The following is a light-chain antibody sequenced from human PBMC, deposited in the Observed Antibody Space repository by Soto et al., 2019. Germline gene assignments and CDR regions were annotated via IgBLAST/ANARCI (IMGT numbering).Light chain of an antibody. J-gene: IGKJ4*01. CDR2: TVS. CDR3: VQRIEFPLT. V-gene: IGKV2-40*01. Sequence: DIVMTQTPLSLPVTPGEPASIACMSIQSLLDRDDGNTYLDWYLQKPGQSPQLLIYTVSSRASGVPDRFSGSGSGTDFTLKISRVEAEDVGVYYCVQRIEFPLTFGGGTKVDIK. CDR1: QSLLDRDDGNTY.